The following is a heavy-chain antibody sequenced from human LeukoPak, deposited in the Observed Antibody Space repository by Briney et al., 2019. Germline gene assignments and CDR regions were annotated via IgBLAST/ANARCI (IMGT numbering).Heavy chain of an antibody. CDR3: ARDRVYALYYMDV. D-gene: IGHD2-8*01. CDR2: INSDGSST. J-gene: IGHJ6*03. CDR1: GFTFSSYS. Sequence: GGSLRLSCAASGFTFSSYSMNWVRQAPGKGLVWVSRINSDGSSTSYADSVKGRFTISRDNAKNTLYLQMNSLRAEDTAVYHCARDRVYALYYMDVWGKGTTVTVSS. V-gene: IGHV3-74*01.